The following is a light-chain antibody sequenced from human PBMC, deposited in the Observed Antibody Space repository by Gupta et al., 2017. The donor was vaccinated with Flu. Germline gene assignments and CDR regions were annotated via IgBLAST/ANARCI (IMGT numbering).Light chain of an antibody. J-gene: IGLJ2*01. CDR3: SSYAGNDIWI. CDR1: TTGVGSFHL. CDR2: ESY. Sequence: TTTGVGSFHLVSWYQVHPGKAPELLIFESYQRPSGISGLFSASKSGSTASLTISGLQPDDEAEYYCSSYAGNDIWIFGVGTQLTVL. V-gene: IGLV2-23*01.